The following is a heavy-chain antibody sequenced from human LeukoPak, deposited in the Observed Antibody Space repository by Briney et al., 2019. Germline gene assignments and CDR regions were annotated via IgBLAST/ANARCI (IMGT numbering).Heavy chain of an antibody. CDR1: GGSFSGYY. CDR3: ARGDAFYYGSGSYFPGYYYGMDV. J-gene: IGHJ6*02. V-gene: IGHV4-34*01. CDR2: INHSGST. D-gene: IGHD3-10*01. Sequence: SQTLSRTFAVNGGSFSGYYWSWIRQPPGNGLDWIGAINHSGSTNYNPSLKSRVTISVDTSKNQFSLKLSSVTAADTAVYYCARGDAFYYGSGSYFPGYYYGMDVWGQGTTVTVSS.